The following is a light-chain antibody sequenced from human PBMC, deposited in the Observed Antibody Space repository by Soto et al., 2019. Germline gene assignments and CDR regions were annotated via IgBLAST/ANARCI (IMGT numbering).Light chain of an antibody. J-gene: IGLJ1*01. CDR3: SSYTSSSLHV. CDR2: DVS. Sequence: QPVLTQPASGSGSPGQSIPMSSTGPSSDVGGYNYVSWYQQHPGKAPKLMIYDVSNRPSGVSNRFSGSKSGNTASLTISGLQAEDEADYYCSSYTSSSLHVFGTGTKVTVL. CDR1: SSDVGGYNY. V-gene: IGLV2-14*03.